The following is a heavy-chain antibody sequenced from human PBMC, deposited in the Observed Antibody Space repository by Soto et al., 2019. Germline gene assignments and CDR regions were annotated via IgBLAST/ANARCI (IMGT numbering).Heavy chain of an antibody. CDR2: INPSGGST. V-gene: IGHV1-46*01. CDR1: GYTFTSYY. CDR3: ARDQWELLDALYVY. J-gene: IGHJ4*02. D-gene: IGHD1-26*01. Sequence: GXSVKVSCKASGYTFTSYYMHWVRQAPVQGLEWMGIINPSGGSTSYAQKFQGRVTMTRDTSTSTVYMELSSLRSEDAAVYYCARDQWELLDALYVYWGQGTLVTVSS.